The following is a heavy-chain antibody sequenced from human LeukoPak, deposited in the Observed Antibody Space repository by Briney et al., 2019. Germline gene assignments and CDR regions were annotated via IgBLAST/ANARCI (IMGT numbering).Heavy chain of an antibody. CDR1: GFSFSRYG. Sequence: GGSLRLSCAASGFSFSRYGMYWVRQAPGKGLQWVSTVSASSNIHYSESVKGRFTISRDNARNSLYLQMNSLRDEDTAVYYCVRDALHTAHFDYWGQGTLVTVSS. CDR2: VSASSNI. J-gene: IGHJ4*02. D-gene: IGHD5-18*01. CDR3: VRDALHTAHFDY. V-gene: IGHV3-48*02.